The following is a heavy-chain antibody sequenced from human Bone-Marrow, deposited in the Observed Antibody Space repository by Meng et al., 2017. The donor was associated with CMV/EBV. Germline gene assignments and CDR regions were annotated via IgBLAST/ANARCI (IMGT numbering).Heavy chain of an antibody. V-gene: IGHV1-2*07. CDR1: GFTFTAYY. Sequence: QVRLEEAGAEVKKPAASVKVSFTSSGFTFTAYYMHWVRQAPGQGLEWMGWINPNSGGTNYAHKFQSRVTMTTDTSIRTAYMELSRLRSDDTAVYYCARDLDYGAYASDYWGQGTLVTVSS. D-gene: IGHD4-17*01. J-gene: IGHJ4*02. CDR2: INPNSGGT. CDR3: ARDLDYGAYASDY.